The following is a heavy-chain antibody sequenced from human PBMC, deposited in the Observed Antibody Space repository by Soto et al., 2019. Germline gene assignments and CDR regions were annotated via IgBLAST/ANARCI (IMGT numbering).Heavy chain of an antibody. CDR2: IYYSGST. V-gene: IGHV4-31*03. D-gene: IGHD6-19*01. J-gene: IGHJ5*02. CDR1: GGSISSGGYY. CDR3: ARTISSGWYWFDP. Sequence: QVQLQESGPGLVKPSQTLSLTCTVSGGSISSGGYYWSWIRQHPGKGLEWIGYIYYSGSTYYNPSLKSRVTISVDTSKNQFSLKLSSVTAADTAVHYCARTISSGWYWFDPWGQGTLVTVSS.